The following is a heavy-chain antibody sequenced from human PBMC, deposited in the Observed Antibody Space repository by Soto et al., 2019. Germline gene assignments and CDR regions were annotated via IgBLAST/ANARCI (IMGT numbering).Heavy chain of an antibody. CDR1: GYSFTSYW. D-gene: IGHD6-13*01. J-gene: IGHJ6*02. CDR3: ARTAAAGKYYYGVDV. Sequence: ESLKISCKGSGYSFTSYWIGWVRQMPGTGLEWMGIIYPGDSDTRYSPSFQGQVTISADKSISTTYLQWSSLKASDTAMYYCARTAAAGKYYYGVDVWGQGTTVTVSS. V-gene: IGHV5-51*01. CDR2: IYPGDSDT.